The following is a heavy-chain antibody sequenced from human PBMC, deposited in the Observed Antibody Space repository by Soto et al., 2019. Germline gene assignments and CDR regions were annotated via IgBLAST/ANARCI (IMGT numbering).Heavy chain of an antibody. Sequence: GGSLRLSCAASGFTFDDYAMHWVRQAPGKGLEWVSGISWNSGSIGYADSVKGRFTISRDNAKNSLYLQMNSLRAEDTALSYCAKDSTPGAGLGVGAPYYYYGMDVWGQGTTVTVSS. V-gene: IGHV3-9*01. CDR1: GFTFDDYA. J-gene: IGHJ6*02. D-gene: IGHD1-26*01. CDR2: ISWNSGSI. CDR3: AKDSTPGAGLGVGAPYYYYGMDV.